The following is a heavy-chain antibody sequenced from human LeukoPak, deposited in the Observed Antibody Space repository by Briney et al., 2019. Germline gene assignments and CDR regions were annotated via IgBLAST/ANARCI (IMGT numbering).Heavy chain of an antibody. D-gene: IGHD3-22*01. V-gene: IGHV4-59*01. CDR1: GGSISSYY. J-gene: IGHJ4*02. CDR2: IYYSGST. Sequence: SETLSLTCTVSGGSISSYYWSWIRQPPGKGLECIGYIYYSGSTNYNPSLKSRVTISVDTSKNQFSLKLSSVTAADTAVYYCARRTYFYDSSGYYFDYWAREPWSPSPQ. CDR3: ARRTYFYDSSGYYFDY.